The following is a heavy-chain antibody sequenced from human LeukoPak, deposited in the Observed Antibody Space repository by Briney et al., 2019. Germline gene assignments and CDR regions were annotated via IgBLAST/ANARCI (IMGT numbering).Heavy chain of an antibody. V-gene: IGHV4-59*08. D-gene: IGHD3-10*01. CDR3: ARLHRGDDAFDI. Sequence: SETLSLTCTVSGGSISSYYWSWIRQPPGKGLEWIGYIYYSGSTNYNPSHKSRVTISVDTSKNHPSLKLSSVTAADTAVYYCARLHRGDDAFDIWGQGTMVTVSS. J-gene: IGHJ3*02. CDR2: IYYSGST. CDR1: GGSISSYY.